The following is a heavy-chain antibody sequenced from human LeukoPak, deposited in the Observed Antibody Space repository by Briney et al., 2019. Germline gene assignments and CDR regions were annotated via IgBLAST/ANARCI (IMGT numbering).Heavy chain of an antibody. CDR1: GYTFTSYA. CDR3: ARVPTYYDFWSGYYRNGMRYYFDY. V-gene: IGHV1-3*01. D-gene: IGHD3-3*01. Sequence: ASVKVSCKASGYTFTSYAMHWVRQAPGQRLEWMGWINAGNGNTKYSQKFQGRVTITRDTSASTAYMELRSLRSDDTAVYYCARVPTYYDFWSGYYRNGMRYYFDYWGQGTLVTVSS. CDR2: INAGNGNT. J-gene: IGHJ4*02.